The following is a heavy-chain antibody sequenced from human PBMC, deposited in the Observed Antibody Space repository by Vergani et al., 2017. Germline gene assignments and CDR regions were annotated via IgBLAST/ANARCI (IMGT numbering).Heavy chain of an antibody. CDR2: IFQCGSP. J-gene: IGHJ5*02. D-gene: IGHD1-26*01. CDR3: ARGDTRTDWFDP. V-gene: IGHV4-30-2*01. CDR1: GGSISSGAFS. Sequence: QLQLQESGSGLVKPSQTLSLNCAASGGSISSGAFSWGWIRQPPGRGLQWIGHIFQCGSPDYNASLKRRVNSSLDKSKNHFSLGLSSVTAADTAVYYCARGDTRTDWFDPWGQGTLVTVSS.